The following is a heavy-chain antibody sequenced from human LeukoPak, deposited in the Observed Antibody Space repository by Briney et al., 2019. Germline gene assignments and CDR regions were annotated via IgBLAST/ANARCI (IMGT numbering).Heavy chain of an antibody. V-gene: IGHV4-4*02. CDR1: GGSISSNNW. Sequence: SGTLSLTCAVSGGSISSNNWWGWVRQPPGKGLEWIGEIYHSGSPNYNPSLKSRVTISVDTSKNQFSLKLSSVTAADTAVYYCARDPPVAGTSWGQGTLVTVSS. J-gene: IGHJ4*02. D-gene: IGHD6-19*01. CDR3: ARDPPVAGTS. CDR2: IYHSGSP.